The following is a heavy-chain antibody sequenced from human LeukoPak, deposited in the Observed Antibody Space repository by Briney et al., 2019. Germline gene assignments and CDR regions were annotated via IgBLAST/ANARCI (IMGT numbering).Heavy chain of an antibody. CDR2: ISYDGSNK. Sequence: PGRSLRLSCAASGFTFSSYGMHWVRQAPGKGLEWVAVISYDGSNKYYADSVKGRFTISRDNSKNTLYLQMNSLRAEDTAVYYCAKDLYYYDSSGYSPGDYWGQGTLVTVSS. CDR3: AKDLYYYDSSGYSPGDY. V-gene: IGHV3-30*18. J-gene: IGHJ4*02. D-gene: IGHD3-22*01. CDR1: GFTFSSYG.